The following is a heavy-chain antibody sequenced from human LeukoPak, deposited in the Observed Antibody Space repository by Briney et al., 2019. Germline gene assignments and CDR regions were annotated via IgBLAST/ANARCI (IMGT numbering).Heavy chain of an antibody. CDR1: EFSVGSNY. D-gene: IGHD3-10*01. J-gene: IGHJ4*02. CDR2: IYSGGST. Sequence: GGSPRLSCAASEFSVGSNYMTWVRQAPGKGLEWVSLIYSGGSTYYADSVKGRFTISRDNSKNTLYLQMNSLRAEDTAVYYCARGEFGELLFDYWGQGTLVTVSS. CDR3: ARGEFGELLFDY. V-gene: IGHV3-66*01.